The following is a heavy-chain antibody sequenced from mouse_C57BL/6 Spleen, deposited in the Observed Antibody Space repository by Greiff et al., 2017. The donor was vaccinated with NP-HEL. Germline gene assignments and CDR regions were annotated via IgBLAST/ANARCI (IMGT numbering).Heavy chain of an antibody. Sequence: EVQLQQSGTVLARPGASVKMSCKTSGYTFTSYWMHWVKQRPGQGLEWIGAIYPGNSDTSYNQKFKGKAKLTAVTSASTAYLELSSLTNEDSSVYYCTRSHDYDYFDYWGQGTTLTVSS. D-gene: IGHD2-4*01. V-gene: IGHV1-5*01. J-gene: IGHJ2*01. CDR3: TRSHDYDYFDY. CDR2: IYPGNSDT. CDR1: GYTFTSYW.